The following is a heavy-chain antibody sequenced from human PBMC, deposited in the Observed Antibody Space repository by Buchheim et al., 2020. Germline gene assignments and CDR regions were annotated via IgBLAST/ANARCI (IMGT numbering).Heavy chain of an antibody. Sequence: QVQLVESGGGVVQPGRSLRLSCAASGFTFSSYGMHWVRQAPGKGLEWVAVIWYDGSNKYYADSVKGRFTISRDNSKNTLYLQMNSLRAEDTAVYYCARKGNRDYYGSSGYYNYGMDVWGQGTT. J-gene: IGHJ6*02. CDR2: IWYDGSNK. D-gene: IGHD3-22*01. V-gene: IGHV3-33*01. CDR1: GFTFSSYG. CDR3: ARKGNRDYYGSSGYYNYGMDV.